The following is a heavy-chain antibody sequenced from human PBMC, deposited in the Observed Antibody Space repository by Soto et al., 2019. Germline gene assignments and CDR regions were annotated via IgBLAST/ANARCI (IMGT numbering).Heavy chain of an antibody. V-gene: IGHV4-34*01. CDR3: ARGPAYYYYYGMDV. CDR1: GGSFIGYY. Sequence: SETLSLTCAVYGGSFIGYYWSWIRQPPGKGLEWIGEINHSGSTNYNPSLKSRVTISVDTSENQFSLKLSSVTAADTAVYYCARGPAYYYYYGMDVWGQGTTVTVSS. J-gene: IGHJ6*02. CDR2: INHSGST.